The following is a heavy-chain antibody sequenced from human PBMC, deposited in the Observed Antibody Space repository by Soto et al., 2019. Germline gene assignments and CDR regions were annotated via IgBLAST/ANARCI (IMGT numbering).Heavy chain of an antibody. V-gene: IGHV1-8*01. CDR3: AKVSRKGSAIDFDY. D-gene: IGHD3-10*01. CDR2: VNPNNGDT. CDR1: GYTFSNYD. Sequence: QVQLVQSGAELKKPGASVKVSCKASGYTFSNYDMNWVRQATGQGPEWIGWVNPNNGDTGYAQKFQGRVTLTTDIPTTTAYMELPSLLSEDTAIYYCAKVSRKGSAIDFDYWGQGTLITVSS. J-gene: IGHJ4*02.